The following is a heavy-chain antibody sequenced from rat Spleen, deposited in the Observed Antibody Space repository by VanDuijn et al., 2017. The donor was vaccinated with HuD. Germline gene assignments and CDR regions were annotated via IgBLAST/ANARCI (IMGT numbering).Heavy chain of an antibody. V-gene: IGHV5-29*01. D-gene: IGHD1-1*01. Sequence: VQLKESGPGLVQPSQTLSLTCTVSGFSLTTNGVSWVRQAPRRGLDWVASITYDGFSTHYRDSVKGRFTISRDNAKSTLYLQMDSLRSDDTATYYCAREGSFYYSGDPDWFAYWGQGTLVTVSS. CDR3: AREGSFYYSGDPDWFAY. CDR2: ITYDGFST. J-gene: IGHJ3*01. CDR1: GFSLTTNG.